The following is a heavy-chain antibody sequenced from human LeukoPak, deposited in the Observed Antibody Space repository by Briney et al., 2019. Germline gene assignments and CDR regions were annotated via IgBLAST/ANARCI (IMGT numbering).Heavy chain of an antibody. CDR3: AGTRWELLY. CDR1: GFTFSNYV. D-gene: IGHD1-26*01. CDR2: VSGSGDTP. Sequence: PGGSLRLSCAASGFTFSNYVMSWVRQAPGRGLEWVSGVSGSGDTPYYADSVKDRFTVSRDNPKNTVYLQINSLRAEDTAVYYCAGTRWELLYWGQGTLVTVSS. J-gene: IGHJ4*02. V-gene: IGHV3-23*01.